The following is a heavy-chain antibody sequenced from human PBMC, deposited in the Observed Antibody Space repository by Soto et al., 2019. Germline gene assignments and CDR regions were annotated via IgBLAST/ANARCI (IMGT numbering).Heavy chain of an antibody. J-gene: IGHJ6*03. D-gene: IGHD6-13*01. Sequence: GGSLRLSCAASGFTFSSYAMSWVRQAPGKGLEWVSIITNGGSTTFYADSVKGRFTISRDNSKNTLYLQMNSLRAEDTAVYYCAKVAAAARLEKYYYYMDVWGKGTTVTVSS. CDR1: GFTFSSYA. CDR2: ITNGGSTT. V-gene: IGHV3-23*03. CDR3: AKVAAAARLEKYYYYMDV.